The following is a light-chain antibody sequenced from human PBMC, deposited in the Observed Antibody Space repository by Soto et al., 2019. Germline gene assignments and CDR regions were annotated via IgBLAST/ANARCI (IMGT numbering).Light chain of an antibody. CDR2: DAS. J-gene: IGKJ4*01. Sequence: DIQMTQSPSSLSASVGDRVTITCRASQGINIYLAWYKQKAGKVPKLLIYDASTLQSGVPSRFSGSGSGTDFTRTISGLQPEDVATYYCQKYNGAPLTFGGGTKVEIK. V-gene: IGKV1-27*01. CDR1: QGINIY. CDR3: QKYNGAPLT.